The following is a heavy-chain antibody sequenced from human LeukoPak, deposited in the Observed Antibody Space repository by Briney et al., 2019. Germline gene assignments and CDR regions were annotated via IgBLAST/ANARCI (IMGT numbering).Heavy chain of an antibody. D-gene: IGHD2-21*02. Sequence: GGSLRLSCAASGFTVSSSYMSWVRQAPGKGLEWVSVIYSGGSTYYADSVKGRFTISRDNSKNTLYLQMNSLRAEDTAVYYCARVGGGDVYYGMDVWGQGTTVTVSS. V-gene: IGHV3-53*01. CDR3: ARVGGGDVYYGMDV. J-gene: IGHJ6*02. CDR2: IYSGGST. CDR1: GFTVSSSY.